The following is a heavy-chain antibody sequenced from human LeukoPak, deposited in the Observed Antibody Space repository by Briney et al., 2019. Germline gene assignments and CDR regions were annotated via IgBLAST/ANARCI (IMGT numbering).Heavy chain of an antibody. CDR3: AGDSARTIFGIIST. Sequence: PGGSLRLSCVASGFAFSKYAMHWVRQAPGKGLEWVGVVSYDGSNKFYADFVKGRFAISKDNSKNTLSLQMNGLRPEDTAMYYCAGDSARTIFGIISTWGQGTLVTVSS. D-gene: IGHD3-3*01. CDR1: GFAFSKYA. J-gene: IGHJ4*02. CDR2: VSYDGSNK. V-gene: IGHV3-30*09.